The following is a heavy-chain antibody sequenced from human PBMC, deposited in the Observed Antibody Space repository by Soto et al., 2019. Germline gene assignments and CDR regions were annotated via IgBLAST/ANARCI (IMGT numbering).Heavy chain of an antibody. J-gene: IGHJ4*02. CDR2: IYYSGST. CDR1: GGSVSSGSYY. Sequence: QVQLQESGPGLVKPSETLSLTCTVSGGSVSSGSYYWSWIRQPPGKGLEWIGYIYYSGSTNYNPSLKSRVTISVDTSKNQFPLKLSSVTAADTAVYYCARVQTNYDIVTGYYDRYYFDYWGQGTLVTVSS. V-gene: IGHV4-61*01. CDR3: ARVQTNYDIVTGYYDRYYFDY. D-gene: IGHD3-9*01.